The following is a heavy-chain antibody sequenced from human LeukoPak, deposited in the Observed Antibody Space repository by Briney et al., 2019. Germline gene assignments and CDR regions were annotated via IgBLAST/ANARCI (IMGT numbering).Heavy chain of an antibody. D-gene: IGHD4-23*01. CDR1: GFTFSSYG. J-gene: IGHJ4*02. CDR3: ARERTTVVTPTDY. Sequence: GRSLRLSCAASGFTFSSYGMHWVRQAPGKGLEWVSSISSSSSYIYYADSVKGRFTISRDNAKNSLYLQMNSLRAEDTAVYYCARERTTVVTPTDYWGQGTLVTVSS. CDR2: ISSSSSYI. V-gene: IGHV3-21*01.